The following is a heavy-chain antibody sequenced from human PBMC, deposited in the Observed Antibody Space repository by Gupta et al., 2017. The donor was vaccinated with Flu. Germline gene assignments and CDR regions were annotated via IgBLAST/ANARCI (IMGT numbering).Heavy chain of an antibody. J-gene: IGHJ5*02. Sequence: EVQLLESGGGLVQPGGSLRLSCAASGFTFSSYAMSWVRQAPGKGLEWVSAISGSGGSTYYADSVKGRFTISRDNSKNTLYLQMNSLRAEDTAVYYCAKDGPYHGSPGTNWFDPWGQGTLVTVSS. V-gene: IGHV3-23*01. CDR3: AKDGPYHGSPGTNWFDP. CDR1: GFTFSSYA. CDR2: ISGSGGST. D-gene: IGHD1-1*01.